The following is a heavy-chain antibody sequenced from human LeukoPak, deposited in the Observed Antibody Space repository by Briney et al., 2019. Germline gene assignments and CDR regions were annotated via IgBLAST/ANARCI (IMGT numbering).Heavy chain of an antibody. CDR1: GFTLSSYA. J-gene: IGHJ4*02. V-gene: IGHV3-23*01. CDR2: ISGSGDST. D-gene: IGHD4-17*01. CDR3: AKEGNGDYYFDY. Sequence: GGSLRLSCAASGFTLSSYAMSWVRQAPGKGLEWVSAISGSGDSTYYADDVKGRFTISRDNSKNTLYLQMNSLRAEDTAIYYCAKEGNGDYYFDYWGQGTLVTVSS.